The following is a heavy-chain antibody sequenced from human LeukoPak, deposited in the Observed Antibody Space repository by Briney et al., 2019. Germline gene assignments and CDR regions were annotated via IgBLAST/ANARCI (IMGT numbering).Heavy chain of an antibody. CDR2: INQDGREK. J-gene: IGHJ4*02. V-gene: IGHV3-7*03. CDR1: GFTFSRYW. CDR3: ARGRWNADY. D-gene: IGHD4-23*01. Sequence: PGGSLRLSCAASGFTFSRYWMSWVPQAPGKGLEWVANINQDGREKYYVDSAKGRFTISRDNAKNSLYLQMNSLGAEDTAVYYCARGRWNADYWGQGTLVTVSS.